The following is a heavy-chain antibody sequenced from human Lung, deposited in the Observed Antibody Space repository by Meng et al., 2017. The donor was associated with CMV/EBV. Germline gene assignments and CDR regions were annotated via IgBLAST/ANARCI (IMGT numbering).Heavy chain of an antibody. CDR1: GFNFSSYA. CDR2: ISGSGGST. CDR3: AKIWYDIVVVPAAPVY. Sequence: GESLKISWAASGFNFSSYAMSWVRQAPGKGLEWVSAISGSGGSTYYADSVKCRFTISRDNSKNTLYLQMNSLRAEDTAVYYCAKIWYDIVVVPAAPVYWGQGXLVTVSS. D-gene: IGHD2-2*01. J-gene: IGHJ4*02. V-gene: IGHV3-23*01.